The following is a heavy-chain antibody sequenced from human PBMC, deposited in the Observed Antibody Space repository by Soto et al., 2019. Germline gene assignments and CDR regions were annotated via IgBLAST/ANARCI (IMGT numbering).Heavy chain of an antibody. J-gene: IGHJ5*02. D-gene: IGHD6-19*01. CDR1: GFIFSSYA. CDR2: LTGNGDRT. Sequence: GGSLRLSCAASGFIFSSYALNWVRQVPGKGLEWVSGLTGNGDRTYYATSVKGRFTISRDTSKNLLYLEMNNLRAEDKAVYYCVKEKQWLGRGKWVDPWGQGTLVTVSS. CDR3: VKEKQWLGRGKWVDP. V-gene: IGHV3-23*01.